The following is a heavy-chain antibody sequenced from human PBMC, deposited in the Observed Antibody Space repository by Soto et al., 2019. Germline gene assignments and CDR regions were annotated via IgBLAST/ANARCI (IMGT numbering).Heavy chain of an antibody. D-gene: IGHD5-18*01. CDR2: IKPISGDT. CDR3: ARGSSTAWVKVGNDY. J-gene: IGHJ4*02. Sequence: ASVKVSCKASGYSFTGYFLHWVRQAPGQGLEWMGWIKPISGDTDYAQKFQDRVTLTRDTSSDTAYMELSRLTSDDTAVYYCARGSSTAWVKVGNDYWGQGTLVTVSS. V-gene: IGHV1-2*02. CDR1: GYSFTGYF.